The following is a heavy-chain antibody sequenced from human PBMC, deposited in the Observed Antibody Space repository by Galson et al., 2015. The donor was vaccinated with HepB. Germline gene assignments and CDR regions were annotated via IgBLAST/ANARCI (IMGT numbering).Heavy chain of an antibody. CDR2: IYYSGTT. V-gene: IGHV4-61*01. J-gene: IGHJ4*02. Sequence: SETLSLTCTVSGDSVSSGRSYWSWIRLPPGKGLEWLGYIYYSGTTNYNPSLKSRITISVDTSKNQFSLKLISVTAADTAVYYCARDIGDGYPDYWGQGTLVTVSS. CDR1: GDSVSSGRSY. D-gene: IGHD5-24*01. CDR3: ARDIGDGYPDY.